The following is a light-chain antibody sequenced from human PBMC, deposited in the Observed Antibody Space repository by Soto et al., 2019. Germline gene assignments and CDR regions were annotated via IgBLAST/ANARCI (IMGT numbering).Light chain of an antibody. CDR1: QSITRY. Sequence: DIQMTQSPSSLSASLGDRVTISCRASQSITRYLNWYQQRPGEAPNLLIYGASGLQSGVPSRFSGGGSGTDFTLTIRSLQAEDSATYYCQQTYSTPYTFGQGTKREIK. CDR3: QQTYSTPYT. V-gene: IGKV1-39*01. CDR2: GAS. J-gene: IGKJ2*01.